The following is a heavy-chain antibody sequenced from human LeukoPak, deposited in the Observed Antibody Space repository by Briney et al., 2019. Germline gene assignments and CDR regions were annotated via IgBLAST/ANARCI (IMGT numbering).Heavy chain of an antibody. Sequence: SETLSLTCAVYGGSFSGYYWSWIRQPPGKGLEWIGEINHSGSTNYNPSLKSRVTISVDTSKNQFSLKLSSVTAADTAVYYCARETRLYFDLWGRGTLVTVSS. CDR1: GGSFSGYY. CDR2: INHSGST. V-gene: IGHV4-34*01. J-gene: IGHJ2*01. CDR3: ARETRLYFDL.